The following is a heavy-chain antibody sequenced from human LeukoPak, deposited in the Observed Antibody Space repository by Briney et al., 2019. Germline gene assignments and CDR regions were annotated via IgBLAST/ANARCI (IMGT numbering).Heavy chain of an antibody. CDR2: IYYSGST. J-gene: IGHJ4*02. V-gene: IGHV4-31*03. Sequence: SETLSLTCTVSGGPISSGGYSWSWIRQHPGKGLEWIGYIYYSGSTYYNPSLKSRVTISVDTSKNQFSLKLSSVTAADTAVYYCARAAQRTGYYFDYWGQGTLVTVSS. CDR3: ARAAQRTGYYFDY. D-gene: IGHD7-27*01. CDR1: GGPISSGGYS.